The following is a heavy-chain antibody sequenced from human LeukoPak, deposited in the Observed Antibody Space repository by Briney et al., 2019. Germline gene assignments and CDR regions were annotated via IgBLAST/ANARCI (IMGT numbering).Heavy chain of an antibody. V-gene: IGHV4-59*12. D-gene: IGHD3/OR15-3a*01. CDR3: AREDLDFEAFDI. Sequence: SETLSLTCTVSGGSISSYYWSWIRQPPGKGLEWIGYIYYSGSTNYNPSLKSRVTISVDTSKNQFSLQLNSVTPEDTAVYYCAREDLDFEAFDIWGQGTMVTVSS. J-gene: IGHJ3*02. CDR1: GGSISSYY. CDR2: IYYSGST.